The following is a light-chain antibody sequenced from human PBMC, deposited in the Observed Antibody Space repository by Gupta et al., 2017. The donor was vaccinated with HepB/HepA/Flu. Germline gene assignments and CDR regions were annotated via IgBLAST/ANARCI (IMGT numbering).Light chain of an antibody. J-gene: IGKJ4*01. CDR1: QGINRF. CDR3: QQLYDSPHT. CDR2: AAS. Sequence: IHLTQSPSFLSASVGDRVTITCRASQGINRFLAWYQQKPGNAPKLLIYAASGLQSGVLSRFSGSGSATEFTLTIISLQPEDFATYYCQQLYDSPHTFGGGTKVEIK. V-gene: IGKV1-9*01.